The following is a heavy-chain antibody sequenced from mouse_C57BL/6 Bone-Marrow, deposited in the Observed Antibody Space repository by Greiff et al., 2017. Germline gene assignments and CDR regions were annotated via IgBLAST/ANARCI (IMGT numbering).Heavy chain of an antibody. CDR1: GYTFTSYG. V-gene: IGHV1-81*01. CDR3: AREGYYGSLDY. CDR2: IYPRSGNT. J-gene: IGHJ2*01. Sequence: QVQLKQSGAELARPGASVKLSCKASGYTFTSYGISWVKQRTGQGLEWIGEIYPRSGNTYYNEKFKGKATLTADKSSSTAYMELRSLTSEDSAVYFCAREGYYGSLDYWGQGTTLTVSS. D-gene: IGHD1-1*01.